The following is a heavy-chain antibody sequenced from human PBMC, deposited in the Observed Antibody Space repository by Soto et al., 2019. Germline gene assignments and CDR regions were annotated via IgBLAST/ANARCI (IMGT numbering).Heavy chain of an antibody. J-gene: IGHJ4*02. CDR1: GGSISSGSYY. CDR2: IYYSRST. Sequence: QVQLQESGPGLVKPSQTLSLTCTVSGGSISSGSYYWSWIRQHPGKGLEGIGYIYYSRSTYYNPSLKSRVTKSVGTSKNQFPLKLSSVTAADTAVYYCAREEGITIFGVISVWGQGTLVTVSS. D-gene: IGHD3-3*01. V-gene: IGHV4-31*03. CDR3: AREEGITIFGVISV.